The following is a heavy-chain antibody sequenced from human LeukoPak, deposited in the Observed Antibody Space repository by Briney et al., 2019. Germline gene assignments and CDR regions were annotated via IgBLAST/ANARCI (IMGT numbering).Heavy chain of an antibody. Sequence: GGSLRLSCAASGFTFSSYWMSWVRQAPGKGLEWVANIKQDGSEKYYVDSVKGRFTISRDNAKNSLYLQMNSLRAADTAVHYCAKDSAYCSSTSCYRGEFDYWGQGTLVTVSS. CDR1: GFTFSSYW. D-gene: IGHD2-2*02. J-gene: IGHJ4*02. CDR3: AKDSAYCSSTSCYRGEFDY. CDR2: IKQDGSEK. V-gene: IGHV3-7*01.